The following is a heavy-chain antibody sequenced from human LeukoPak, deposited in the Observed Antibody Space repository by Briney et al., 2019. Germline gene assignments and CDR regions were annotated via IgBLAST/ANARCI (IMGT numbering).Heavy chain of an antibody. CDR1: GFTFSRYN. D-gene: IGHD3-10*01. CDR2: ISSSSTI. J-gene: IGHJ4*02. CDR3: ARVLEGAWFGGSDY. V-gene: IGHV3-48*01. Sequence: GGSLRLSCAASGFTFSRYNMNWVRQAPGKGLEWVSYISSSSTIYYADSVKGRFTISRDNAKNSLYLQMNSLRAEDTAVYYCARVLEGAWFGGSDYWGQGTLVTVS.